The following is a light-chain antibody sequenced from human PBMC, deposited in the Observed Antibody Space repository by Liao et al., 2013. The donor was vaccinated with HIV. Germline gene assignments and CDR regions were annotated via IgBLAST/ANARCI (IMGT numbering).Light chain of an antibody. J-gene: IGLJ1*01. CDR3: QVWDSSSDYV. Sequence: SYELTQPPSVSVSPGQTARITCSGDALPKQYGYWYQQKPGQAPVMVIFKDSERPSGIPERFSGSSSGNTATLTISRVEAGDEADYYCQVWDSSSDYVFGTGTKVTVL. V-gene: IGLV3-25*02. CDR1: ALPKQY. CDR2: KDS.